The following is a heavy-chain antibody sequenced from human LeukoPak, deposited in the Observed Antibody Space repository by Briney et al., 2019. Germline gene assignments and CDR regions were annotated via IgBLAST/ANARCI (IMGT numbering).Heavy chain of an antibody. V-gene: IGHV4-59*12. D-gene: IGHD2-15*01. CDR1: GGSISSYY. CDR3: ARARIGATIDY. Sequence: PSETLSLTCTVSGGSISSYYWSWIRQPPGKGLEWIGYIYYSGSTYYNPSLKSRVTISADRSKNQFSLKLTSVTAADTAVFYCARARIGATIDYWGQGTLVTVSS. CDR2: IYYSGST. J-gene: IGHJ4*02.